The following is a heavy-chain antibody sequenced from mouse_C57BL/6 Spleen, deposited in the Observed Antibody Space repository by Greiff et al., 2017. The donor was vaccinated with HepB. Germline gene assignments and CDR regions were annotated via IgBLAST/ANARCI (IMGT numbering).Heavy chain of an antibody. CDR1: GFTFSSYA. CDR3: TRVIYDGYYFDY. V-gene: IGHV5-9-1*02. Sequence: EVQGVESGEGLVKPGGSLKLSCAASGFTFSSYAMSWVRQTPEKRLEWVAYISSGGDYIYYADTVKGRFTISRDNARNTLYLQMSSLKSEDTAMYYCTRVIYDGYYFDYWGQGTTLTVSS. D-gene: IGHD2-3*01. CDR2: ISSGGDYI. J-gene: IGHJ2*01.